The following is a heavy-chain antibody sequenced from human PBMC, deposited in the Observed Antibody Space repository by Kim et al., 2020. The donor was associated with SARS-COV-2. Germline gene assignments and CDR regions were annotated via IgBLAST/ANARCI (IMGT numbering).Heavy chain of an antibody. D-gene: IGHD3-10*01. V-gene: IGHV3-23*01. CDR2: ISGSGGST. CDR3: AKIPKTPYGSGSYYNLFHYYYGMDV. CDR1: GFTFSSYP. J-gene: IGHJ6*02. Sequence: GGSLRLSCAASGFTFSSYPMSWVRQAPGKGLEWVSAISGSGGSTYYADSVKGRFTISRDNSKNTLYLQMNSLRAEDTAVYYCAKIPKTPYGSGSYYNLFHYYYGMDVWGQGTTVTVSS.